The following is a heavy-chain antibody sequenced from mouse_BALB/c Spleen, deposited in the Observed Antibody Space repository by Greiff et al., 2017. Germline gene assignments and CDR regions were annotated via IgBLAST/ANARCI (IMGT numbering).Heavy chain of an antibody. V-gene: IGHV5-6-3*01. CDR2: INSNGGST. D-gene: IGHD4-1*01. J-gene: IGHJ2*01. Sequence: EVQLVESGGGLVQPGGSLKLSCAASGFTFSSYGMSWVRQTPDKRLELVATINSNGGSTYYPDSVKGRFTISRDNAKNTLYLQMSSLKSEDTAMYYCARDRNWAYFDYWGQGTTLTVSS. CDR1: GFTFSSYG. CDR3: ARDRNWAYFDY.